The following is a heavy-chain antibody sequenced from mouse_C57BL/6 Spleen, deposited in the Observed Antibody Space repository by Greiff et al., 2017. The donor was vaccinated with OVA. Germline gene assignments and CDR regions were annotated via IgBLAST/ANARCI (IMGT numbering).Heavy chain of an antibody. J-gene: IGHJ3*01. CDR2: INPGSGGT. CDR3: ARSLAGGFAY. V-gene: IGHV1-54*01. D-gene: IGHD6-2*01. CDR1: GYAFTNYL. Sequence: VKVVESGAELVRPGTSVKVSCKASGYAFTNYLIEWVKQRPGQGLEWIGVINPGSGGTNYNEKFKGKATLTADKSSSTAYMQLSSLTSDDSAVYFCARSLAGGFAYWGQGTLVTVSA.